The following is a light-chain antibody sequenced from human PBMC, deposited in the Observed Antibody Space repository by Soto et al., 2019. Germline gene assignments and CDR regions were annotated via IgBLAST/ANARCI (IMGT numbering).Light chain of an antibody. CDR3: QQRSNWPSLT. CDR1: QSVSVN. Sequence: EIVMTQSPGTLSVSPGERATLSCRASQSVSVNLAWYQQKPGQAPRLLIYGVSTRATGIPARFSGSESGTDFTLTISSLEPEDSAVYYCQQRSNWPSLTFGGGTKVDIK. V-gene: IGKV3-15*01. J-gene: IGKJ4*01. CDR2: GVS.